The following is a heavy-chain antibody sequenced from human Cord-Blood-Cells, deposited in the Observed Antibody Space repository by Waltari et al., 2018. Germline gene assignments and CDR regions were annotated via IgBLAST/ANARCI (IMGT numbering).Heavy chain of an antibody. CDR2: ISGSGGST. D-gene: IGHD1-26*01. CDR3: AKLGGVGATFLDAFDI. J-gene: IGHJ3*02. Sequence: EVQLVESGGGLVQPGGSLRLSCAAAGFPFSSYSMSWVRQAPGKGLEWVSAISGSGGSTYYADSVKGRFTISRDNSKNKLYLQMNSLRAEDTAVYYCAKLGGVGATFLDAFDIWGQGTMVTVSS. V-gene: IGHV3-23*04. CDR1: GFPFSSYS.